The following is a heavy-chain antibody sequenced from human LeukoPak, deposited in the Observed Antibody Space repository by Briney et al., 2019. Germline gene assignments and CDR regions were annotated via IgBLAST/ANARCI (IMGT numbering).Heavy chain of an antibody. D-gene: IGHD5-24*01. CDR3: ARGWLQPYWYFDL. V-gene: IGHV1-18*01. J-gene: IGHJ2*01. CDR1: GYTFSNYG. CDR2: ISPYNGNA. Sequence: ASVNVSCKASGYTFSNYGISWVRQAPGQGLEWMGWISPYNGNADYAQKLQGRVTMTTDTSTTTGYMELRSLRSDDTAVYYCARGWLQPYWYFDLWGRGTLVTVSS.